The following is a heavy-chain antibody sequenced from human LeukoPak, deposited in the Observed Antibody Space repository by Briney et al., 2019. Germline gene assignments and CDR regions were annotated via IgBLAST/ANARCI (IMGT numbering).Heavy chain of an antibody. Sequence: GGALRLSCAASGFTFSSYWMSWVRQAPGKGLEWVANIKQDGSEKYYVDSVKGRFTISRDNAKNSLYLQMNSLRAEDTAVYYCSGLRGAFDIWGQGTMVTVSS. CDR1: GFTFSSYW. CDR2: IKQDGSEK. CDR3: SGLRGAFDI. V-gene: IGHV3-7*05. D-gene: IGHD5/OR15-5a*01. J-gene: IGHJ3*02.